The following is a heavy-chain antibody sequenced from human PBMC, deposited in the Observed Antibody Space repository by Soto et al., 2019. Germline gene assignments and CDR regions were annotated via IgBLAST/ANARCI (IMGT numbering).Heavy chain of an antibody. D-gene: IGHD3-16*01. CDR2: IYHSGNT. V-gene: IGHV4-34*02. J-gene: IGHJ6*02. CDR1: GGSFNDYY. Sequence: QVQLQQWGAGLLKPSETLSLTCAVNGGSFNDYYWAWIRQPPGKGLEWIGEIYHSGNTYYNPSLGSRVIXSXXXSXXQFSRRLNSVTAADTAMYYCARVRRGFNRESWSYWYNGMDVWGQGTTVTVS. CDR3: ARVRRGFNRESWSYWYNGMDV.